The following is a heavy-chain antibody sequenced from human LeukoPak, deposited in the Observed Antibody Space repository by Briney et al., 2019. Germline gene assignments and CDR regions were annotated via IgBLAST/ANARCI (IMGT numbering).Heavy chain of an antibody. V-gene: IGHV1-2*02. CDR1: GYTFTGYY. CDR2: INPNSGGT. D-gene: IGHD3-9*01. CDR3: ARVHGYFDWFGNFDY. Sequence: ASVKVSCKASGYTFTGYYMHWVRQAPGQGLEWMGWINPNSGGTNYAQKFRGRVTMTRDTSISTAYMELSRLRSDDTAVYYCARVHGYFDWFGNFDYWGQGTLVTVSS. J-gene: IGHJ4*02.